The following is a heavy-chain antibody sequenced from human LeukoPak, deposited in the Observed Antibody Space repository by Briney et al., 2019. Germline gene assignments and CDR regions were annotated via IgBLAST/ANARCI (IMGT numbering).Heavy chain of an antibody. Sequence: ASVKVSCKASGYTFTSYGISWVRQAPGQGREWRGWISAYNGNTNYAQKVQGRVTMTTDTSTSTAYMELRSLRSDDTAVYYCARGPRSLYSSGWYYFDYWGQGTLVTVSS. D-gene: IGHD6-19*01. CDR1: GYTFTSYG. J-gene: IGHJ4*02. CDR2: ISAYNGNT. V-gene: IGHV1-18*04. CDR3: ARGPRSLYSSGWYYFDY.